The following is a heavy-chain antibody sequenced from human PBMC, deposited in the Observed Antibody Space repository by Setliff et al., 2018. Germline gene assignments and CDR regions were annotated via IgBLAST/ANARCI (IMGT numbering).Heavy chain of an antibody. CDR1: GGTFSDYH. V-gene: IGHV4-34*01. D-gene: IGHD6-6*01. Sequence: KPSETLSLTCAAYGGTFSDYHWTWIRQSPEKGLEWIGEINHRGSTNYNPSLKSRVTISIDTSKDQFSLKLISMSAADTAVYFCARGRNIAARLLDSWG. J-gene: IGHJ5*01. CDR3: ARGRNIAARLLDS. CDR2: INHRGST.